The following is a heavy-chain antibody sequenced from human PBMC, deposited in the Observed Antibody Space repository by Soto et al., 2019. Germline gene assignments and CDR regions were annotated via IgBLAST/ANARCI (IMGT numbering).Heavy chain of an antibody. CDR2: ISWNSGSI. Sequence: GGSLRLSCAASGFTFDDYAMHWVRQAPGKGLEWVSGISWNSGSIGYADSVKGRFTISRDNAKNSLYLQMNSLRAEDTALYYCANGGCTSCYGRLNYYYYYMDVWGKGTTVTVSS. CDR1: GFTFDDYA. CDR3: ANGGCTSCYGRLNYYYYYMDV. D-gene: IGHD2-2*01. J-gene: IGHJ6*03. V-gene: IGHV3-9*01.